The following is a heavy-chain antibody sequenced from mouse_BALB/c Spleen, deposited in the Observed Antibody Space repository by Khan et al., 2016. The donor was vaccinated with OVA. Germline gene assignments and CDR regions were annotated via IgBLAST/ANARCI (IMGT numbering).Heavy chain of an antibody. CDR1: GYTFTSYT. V-gene: IGHV1-4*01. Sequence: QVQLKQSGAELARPGASVKMSCKASGYTFTSYTIHWIKKRPGQGLEWIGYINPSNGYTNYNQKFKEKATLTTDKSSTTAYLQLSSLTSDDSAVYSCVRDGAYHRNDGWFAYWGQGTLVTVSA. CDR2: INPSNGYT. CDR3: VRDGAYHRNDGWFAY. D-gene: IGHD2-14*01. J-gene: IGHJ3*01.